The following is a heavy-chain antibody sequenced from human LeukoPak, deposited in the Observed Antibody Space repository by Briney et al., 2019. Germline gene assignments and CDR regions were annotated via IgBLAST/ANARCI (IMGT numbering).Heavy chain of an antibody. Sequence: GSLRLSCAASGFTFSNYAVSWVRQAPGKGLEWIGSIYYSGSTYYNPSLKSRVTISVDTSKHQFSLNLSSVTAAATALDYCARHYGSVVRSHHFDYWGQGTLVTVSS. CDR3: ARHYGSVVRSHHFDY. D-gene: IGHD2-2*01. CDR2: IYYSGST. V-gene: IGHV4-39*01. CDR1: GFTFSNYA. J-gene: IGHJ4*02.